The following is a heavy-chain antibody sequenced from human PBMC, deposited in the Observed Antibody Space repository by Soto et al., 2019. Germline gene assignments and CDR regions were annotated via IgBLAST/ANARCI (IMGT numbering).Heavy chain of an antibody. CDR3: ARDNGPRAVAGTAVDY. CDR2: ISAYNGNT. Sequence: ASVKVSCKASGYTFTSYGISWVRQAPGQGLEWMGWISAYNGNTNYAQKLQGRATMTTDTSTSTAYMELRSLRSDDTAVYYCARDNGPRAVAGTAVDYWGQGTLVTVS. D-gene: IGHD6-19*01. J-gene: IGHJ4*02. V-gene: IGHV1-18*01. CDR1: GYTFTSYG.